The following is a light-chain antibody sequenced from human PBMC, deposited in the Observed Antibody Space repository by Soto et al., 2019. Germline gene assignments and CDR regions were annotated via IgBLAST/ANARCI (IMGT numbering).Light chain of an antibody. J-gene: IGKJ4*01. Sequence: EIVLTQSPGTLSLSPGERATLSCRASQSVSSSLAWYQQKPGQAPRLVIYGASSRATGIPARFSGSGSGTDFTLTISRLEPEDFAVYYCQQYRSSPPLTFGGGTKLEIK. CDR2: GAS. V-gene: IGKV3-20*01. CDR1: QSVSSS. CDR3: QQYRSSPPLT.